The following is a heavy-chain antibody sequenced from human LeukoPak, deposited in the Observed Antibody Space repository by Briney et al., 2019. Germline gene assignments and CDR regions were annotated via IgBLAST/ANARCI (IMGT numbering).Heavy chain of an antibody. D-gene: IGHD6-19*01. CDR1: GYSFTSYW. J-gene: IGHJ6*03. CDR3: ARLKTETTGYSSGWYAYYYYYMDV. CDR2: IYPGDSDT. V-gene: IGHV5-51*01. Sequence: GESLKISCKGSGYSFTSYWIGWVRQMPGKGLEWMGIIYPGDSDTRYSPSFQGQVTISADKSISAAYLQWSSLKASDTAMYYCARLKTETTGYSSGWYAYYYYYMDVWGKGTTVTVSS.